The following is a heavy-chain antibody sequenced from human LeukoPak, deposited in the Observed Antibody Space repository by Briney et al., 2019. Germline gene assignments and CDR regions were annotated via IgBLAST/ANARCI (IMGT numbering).Heavy chain of an antibody. V-gene: IGHV3-7*03. J-gene: IGHJ4*02. CDR1: GFTFSNYW. Sequence: GGSLRLSCAASGFTFSNYWMTWIRQAPGKGLEWVANINLDGSETYYVDSVKGRFTISRDNAKNSLYLQMNSLRAEDTAVYYCAKGGSYCSSTSCPFDYWGQGTLVTVYS. CDR2: INLDGSET. D-gene: IGHD2-2*01. CDR3: AKGGSYCSSTSCPFDY.